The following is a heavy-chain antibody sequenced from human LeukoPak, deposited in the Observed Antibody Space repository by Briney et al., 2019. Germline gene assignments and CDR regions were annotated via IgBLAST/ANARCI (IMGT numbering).Heavy chain of an antibody. Sequence: SETLSLTCTVSGGSISSYYWSWIRQPPGKGLEWIGYIYYSGSTNYNPSLKSRVTISVDTSKNQFSLKLSSVTAADTAVYYCARALRYSYGYGAFDIWGQGTMVTVSS. CDR1: GGSISSYY. CDR3: ARALRYSYGYGAFDI. V-gene: IGHV4-59*01. J-gene: IGHJ3*02. D-gene: IGHD5-18*01. CDR2: IYYSGST.